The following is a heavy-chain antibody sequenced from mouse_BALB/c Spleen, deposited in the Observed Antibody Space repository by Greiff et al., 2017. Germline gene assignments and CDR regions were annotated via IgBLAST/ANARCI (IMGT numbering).Heavy chain of an antibody. J-gene: IGHJ4*01. D-gene: IGHD2-1*01. CDR1: GYTFTSYW. CDR2: IDPSDSYT. V-gene: IGHV1-69*02. CDR3: ARFRDGNYPRFYAMDY. Sequence: QVQLQQPGAELVKPGASVKLSCKASGYTFTSYWMHWVKQRPGQGLEWIGEIDPSDSYTNYNQKFKGKATLTVDKSSSTAYMQLSSLTSEDSAVYYCARFRDGNYPRFYAMDYWGQGTSVTVSS.